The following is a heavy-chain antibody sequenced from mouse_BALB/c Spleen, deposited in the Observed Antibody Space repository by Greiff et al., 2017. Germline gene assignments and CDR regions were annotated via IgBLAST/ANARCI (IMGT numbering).Heavy chain of an antibody. D-gene: IGHD2-4*01. CDR3: ARENDYDPGFAY. V-gene: IGHV1-87*01. J-gene: IGHJ3*01. CDR1: GYTFTSYW. CDR2: IYPGDGDT. Sequence: VQLQQSGAELARPGASVKLSCKASGYTFTSYWMQWVKQRPGQGLEWIGAIYPGDGDTRYTQKFKGKATLTADKSSSTAYMQLSSLASEDSAVYYCARENDYDPGFAYWGQGTLVTVSA.